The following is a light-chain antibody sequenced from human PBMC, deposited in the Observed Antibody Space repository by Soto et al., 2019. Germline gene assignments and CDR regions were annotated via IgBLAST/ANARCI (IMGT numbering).Light chain of an antibody. Sequence: EIVLTQSPGTLSLSPGERATLSCRASQSVSSSDLAWYQQKPGQAPRLLIYGASSRATGIPDRFSGSGSGTDFTLTISRLEPEDFAVYYCQQYGSSRPWTFGQGTKVEIK. J-gene: IGKJ1*01. V-gene: IGKV3-20*01. CDR1: QSVSSSD. CDR2: GAS. CDR3: QQYGSSRPWT.